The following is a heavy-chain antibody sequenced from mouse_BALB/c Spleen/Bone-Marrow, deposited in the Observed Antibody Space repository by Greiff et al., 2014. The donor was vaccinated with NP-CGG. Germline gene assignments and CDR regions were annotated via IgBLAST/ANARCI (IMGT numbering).Heavy chain of an antibody. CDR3: ARDDYYAMDY. Sequence: EVKLMESGGGLVQPGGSLRLSCATSGFTFTDYYMSWVRQPPGKALEWLGFIRNKANGYTTEYSASVKGRFTISRDNSQSILYLQMNTRRAEDSAAYYCARDDYYAMDYWGQGTSVAVSS. J-gene: IGHJ4*01. CDR2: IRNKANGYTT. V-gene: IGHV7-3*02. CDR1: GFTFTDYY.